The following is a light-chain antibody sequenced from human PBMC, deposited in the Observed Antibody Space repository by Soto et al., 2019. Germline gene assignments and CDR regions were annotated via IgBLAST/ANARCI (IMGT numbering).Light chain of an antibody. CDR2: DAS. J-gene: IGKJ4*01. V-gene: IGKV3-15*01. CDR1: QSVRSN. CDR3: QQYDNWPLT. Sequence: EIVMTQSPATLSVSPGEEVTLSCRASQSVRSNLGWYQQKPGQAPRLLIYDASTRATGIPARFSGSGSGTEFTLTISSLQSEDFAVFYCQQYDNWPLTFGGGTKVDIK.